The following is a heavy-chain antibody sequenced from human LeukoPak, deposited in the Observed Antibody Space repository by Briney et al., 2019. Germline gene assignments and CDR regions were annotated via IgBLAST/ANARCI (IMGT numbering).Heavy chain of an antibody. CDR3: ARDLLSDLEDYKDNWFDP. CDR2: INPNSGGT. CDR1: GYTFTSYD. V-gene: IGHV1-2*02. J-gene: IGHJ5*02. Sequence: ASVKVSCKASGYTFTSYDINWVRQAPGQGLEWMGWINPNSGGTNYAQQFQGRVTMTRDTSISTAYMELSRLRSDDTAVYYCARDLLSDLEDYKDNWFDPWGQGTLVTVSS. D-gene: IGHD4/OR15-4a*01.